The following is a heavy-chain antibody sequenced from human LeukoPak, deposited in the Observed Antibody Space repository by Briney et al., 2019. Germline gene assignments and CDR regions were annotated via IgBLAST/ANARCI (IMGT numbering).Heavy chain of an antibody. CDR3: ASDRDYCSGGSCYSSGFDY. CDR1: GFTFSSYE. CDR2: ISSSGSTI. Sequence: GGSLRLSCAASGFTFSSYEMNWVRQAPGKGLEWVSYISSSGSTIYYADSVKGRFTISRDNAKNSLYLQMNSLRAEDTAVYYCASDRDYCSGGSCYSSGFDYWGQGTLVTVSS. D-gene: IGHD2-15*01. J-gene: IGHJ4*02. V-gene: IGHV3-48*03.